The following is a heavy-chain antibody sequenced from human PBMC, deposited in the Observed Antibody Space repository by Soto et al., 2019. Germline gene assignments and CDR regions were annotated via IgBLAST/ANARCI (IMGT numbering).Heavy chain of an antibody. CDR3: ARRQWSPRGYYFYYGVDV. J-gene: IGHJ6*02. V-gene: IGHV1-46*01. CDR2: INPGSRIT. D-gene: IGHD6-19*01. Sequence: ASVKGSCKTSGYTFTNYFVHWGRQAPGQGLEWMGAINPGSRITNYALKFQGRVTISRDNAKNSLYLQMNRLRVEDTALYYCARRQWSPRGYYFYYGVDVWGQGTTVPVS. CDR1: GYTFTNYF.